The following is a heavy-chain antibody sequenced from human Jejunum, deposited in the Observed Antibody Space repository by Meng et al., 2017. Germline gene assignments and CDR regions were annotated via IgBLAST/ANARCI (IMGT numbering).Heavy chain of an antibody. J-gene: IGHJ4*02. D-gene: IGHD5-24*01. CDR3: ARGAERWLQLGAFDY. CDR2: INPTTGGT. CDR1: GYTFTDYS. V-gene: IGHV1-2*06. Sequence: QVQLVQSGAEGKKPGASVKVSCQASGYTFTDYSVHWVRQAPGQGPEWMGRINPTTGGTNYAQKFKGSVTITTDTSNTAYLDLSSLTSDDTAVYYCARGAERWLQLGAFDYWGQGTLVTVSS.